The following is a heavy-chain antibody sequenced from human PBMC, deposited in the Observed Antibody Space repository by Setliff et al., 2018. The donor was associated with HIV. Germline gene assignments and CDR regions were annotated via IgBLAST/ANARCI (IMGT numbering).Heavy chain of an antibody. V-gene: IGHV3-21*01. CDR1: RFDFNNYS. J-gene: IGHJ3*01. CDR2: ISNSSRYY. Sequence: GGSLRLSCAASRFDFNNYSLNWVRQVPGRGPEWVASISNSSRYYWVKARYGDSVRGRFTISGDYAKNSVYLQMNSLRVEDSAVYYCAREVLRGGDDAFGLWGRGTVVTVSS. D-gene: IGHD3-10*01. CDR3: AREVLRGGDDAFGL.